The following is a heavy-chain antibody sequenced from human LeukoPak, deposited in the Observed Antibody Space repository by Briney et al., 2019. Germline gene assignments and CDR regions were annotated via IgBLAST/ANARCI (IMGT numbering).Heavy chain of an antibody. CDR1: GYTFTGYY. D-gene: IGHD3-9*01. J-gene: IGHJ4*02. V-gene: IGHV1-2*02. CDR2: INPNSGGT. CDR3: ARDKWNYDILTGGYYFDY. Sequence: ASVKVSCKASGYTFTGYYMHWVRQAPGQGLEWMGWINPNSGGTNYAQKFQGRVTMTRDTSISTAYMELSRPRSDDTAVYYCARDKWNYDILTGGYYFDYWGQGTLVTVSS.